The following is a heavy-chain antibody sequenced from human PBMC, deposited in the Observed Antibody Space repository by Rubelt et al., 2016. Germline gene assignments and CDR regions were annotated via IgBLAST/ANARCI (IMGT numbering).Heavy chain of an antibody. CDR3: ARDRIAARGWFDP. CDR2: INHSGST. V-gene: IGHV4-34*01. J-gene: IGHJ5*02. CDR1: GGSFSGYY. D-gene: IGHD6-6*01. Sequence: QVQLQQWGAGLLKPSETLSLTCAVYGGSFSGYYWSWIRQPPGKGLEWIGEINHSGSTNYNPSLKSRVTISGDTDNNQVVLKLSSVTAADTAVYYCARDRIAARGWFDPWGQGTLVTVSS.